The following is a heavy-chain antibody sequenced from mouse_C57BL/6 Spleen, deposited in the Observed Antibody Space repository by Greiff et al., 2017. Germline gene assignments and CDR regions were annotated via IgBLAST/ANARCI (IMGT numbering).Heavy chain of an antibody. Sequence: QVQLQQSGAELMKPGASVKLSCKATGYTFTGYWIAWVKQRPGHGLEWIGEILPGSGSTNYNEKFKGKATFTADTSSNTAYMQLSSLTTEDSAIYYCARRGYYGSGPYWYFDVWGTGTTVTVSS. CDR2: ILPGSGST. D-gene: IGHD1-1*01. V-gene: IGHV1-9*01. J-gene: IGHJ1*03. CDR3: ARRGYYGSGPYWYFDV. CDR1: GYTFTGYW.